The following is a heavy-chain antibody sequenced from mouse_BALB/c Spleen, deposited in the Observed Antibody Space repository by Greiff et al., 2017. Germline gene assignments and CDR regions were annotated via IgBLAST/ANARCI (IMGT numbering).Heavy chain of an antibody. CDR1: GFTFSDYY. CDR3: AREKYGKKSAMDY. Sequence: EVQVVESGGGLVKPGGSLKLSRAASGFTFSDYYMYWVRQTPEKRLEWVATISDGGSYTYYPDSVKGRFTISRDNAKNNLYLQMSSLKSEDTAMYYCAREKYGKKSAMDYWGQGTSVTVSS. D-gene: IGHD2-10*02. V-gene: IGHV5-4*02. J-gene: IGHJ4*01. CDR2: ISDGGSYT.